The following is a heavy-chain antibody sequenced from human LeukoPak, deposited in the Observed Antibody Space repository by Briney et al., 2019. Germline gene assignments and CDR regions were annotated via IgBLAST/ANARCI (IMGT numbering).Heavy chain of an antibody. V-gene: IGHV3-66*01. CDR3: TRSRYLDWGGAFDM. Sequence: HPGGSLRPSCAASGFIVTNSYMTWVRQAPGKGLEWVSVIYSGGSPYYADSVKGRFTISRDDSKNTVYLQLNSLRGEDTAIYYCTRSRYLDWGGAFDMWGQGTMVTVSS. D-gene: IGHD3-9*01. CDR2: IYSGGSP. J-gene: IGHJ3*02. CDR1: GFIVTNSY.